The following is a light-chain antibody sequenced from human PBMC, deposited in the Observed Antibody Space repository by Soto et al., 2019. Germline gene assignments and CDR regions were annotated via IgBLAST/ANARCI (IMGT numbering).Light chain of an antibody. Sequence: DIRMTQSPSTLSASVGDRVTITCRASQSISSWLAWYQQKPGKAPKLLISDASNLESGVPSRFSGSASGTEFTLTISSLQPDDFATYYYQQYHTYWTFGQGTKVEIK. V-gene: IGKV1-5*01. CDR2: DAS. CDR3: QQYHTYWT. CDR1: QSISSW. J-gene: IGKJ1*01.